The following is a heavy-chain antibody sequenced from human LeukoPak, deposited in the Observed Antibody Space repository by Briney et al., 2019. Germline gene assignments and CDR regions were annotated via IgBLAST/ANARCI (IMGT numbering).Heavy chain of an antibody. CDR3: ARDFFPSITGTTYNALDI. CDR2: ISYDGSNK. D-gene: IGHD1-20*01. V-gene: IGHV3-30-3*01. Sequence: PGRSLRLSCAASGFTFSSYAMQWVRQAPGKGLEWVAVISYDGSNKYYADSVKGRFTISRDNSKNTLYLQMNSLRAEDTAVYYCARDFFPSITGTTYNALDIWGQGTMVTVSS. J-gene: IGHJ3*02. CDR1: GFTFSSYA.